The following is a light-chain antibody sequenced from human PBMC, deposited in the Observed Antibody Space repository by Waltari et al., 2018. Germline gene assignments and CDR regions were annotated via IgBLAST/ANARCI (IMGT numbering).Light chain of an antibody. V-gene: IGKV3-20*01. CDR2: HAS. J-gene: IGKJ1*01. CDR3: QKYDFLPAT. Sequence: ELVLTQSPGTLALSPGERPTLSCRASQGVGKYLAWYQQRPGQAPRLLLYHASIRATGIPDRFSGSGSGTDFSLTISRLEPEDFAVYYCQKYDFLPATFGQGTTVEIK. CDR1: QGVGKY.